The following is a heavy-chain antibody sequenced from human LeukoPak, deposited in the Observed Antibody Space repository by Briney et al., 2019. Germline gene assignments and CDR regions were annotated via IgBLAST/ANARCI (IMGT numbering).Heavy chain of an antibody. D-gene: IGHD3-10*01. Sequence: ASVTVSCKGSGCTLTELPMDWVRPARGKGVEWMGGFDPEDGETINAQKFQGRVTMTEDTSTDTAYMELSSLRSEDTAVYYCATGDTYYYSSGSYSPFDYWGQGTLVTVSS. J-gene: IGHJ4*02. CDR2: FDPEDGET. CDR1: GCTLTELP. V-gene: IGHV1-24*01. CDR3: ATGDTYYYSSGSYSPFDY.